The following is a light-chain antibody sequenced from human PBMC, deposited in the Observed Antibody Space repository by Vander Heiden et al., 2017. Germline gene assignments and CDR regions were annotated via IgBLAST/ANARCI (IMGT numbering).Light chain of an antibody. CDR2: EVN. J-gene: IGLJ3*02. Sequence: QSALTQPPSASGSPGQSVTISCTGTNSDVGVYNSVAWYQQHPGKAPKVMIYEVNKRPAGVPDRFSGSKSGNTASLTVSGRQAEEEADYYCTSDAGSNDLVFGGGTKLTVL. V-gene: IGLV2-8*01. CDR1: NSDVGVYNS. CDR3: TSDAGSNDLV.